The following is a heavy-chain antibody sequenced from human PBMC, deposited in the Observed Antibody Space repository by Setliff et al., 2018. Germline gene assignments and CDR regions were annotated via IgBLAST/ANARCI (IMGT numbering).Heavy chain of an antibody. V-gene: IGHV1-8*03. CDR1: GYTFTSYD. CDR3: ARVKVIVGATPRTYYMDV. CDR2: MNPNSGNT. J-gene: IGHJ6*03. D-gene: IGHD1-26*01. Sequence: SVKVSCQASGYTFTSYDINWVRQATGQGLEWMGWMNPNSGNTGYAQKFQGRVTITRNTSISTAYMELSSLRSEDTAVYYCARVKVIVGATPRTYYMDVWGKGTTVTVSS.